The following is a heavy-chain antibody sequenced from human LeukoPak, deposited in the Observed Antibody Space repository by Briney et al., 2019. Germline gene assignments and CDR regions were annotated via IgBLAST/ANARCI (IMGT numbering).Heavy chain of an antibody. V-gene: IGHV3-30-3*01. Sequence: PGGSLRLSCAASGFTFSSYAMHWVRQAPGKGLEWVAVISYDGSNKYYADSVKGRFTISRDNSKNTLYLQMNSLRAEDTAVYYCASEVEGYDSSKPFYWGQGTLVTVSS. CDR3: ASEVEGYDSSKPFY. J-gene: IGHJ4*02. D-gene: IGHD3-22*01. CDR2: ISYDGSNK. CDR1: GFTFSSYA.